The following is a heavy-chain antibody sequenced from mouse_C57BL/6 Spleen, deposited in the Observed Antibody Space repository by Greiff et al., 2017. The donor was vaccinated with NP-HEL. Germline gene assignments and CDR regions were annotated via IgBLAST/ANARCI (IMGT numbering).Heavy chain of an antibody. CDR2: IYPGSGNT. Sequence: VQLQQSGAELVRPGASVKLSCKASGYTFTDYYINWVKQRPGQGLEWIARIYPGSGNTYYNEKFKGKATLTAEKSSSTAYMQLSSLTSEDSAVYFCARGGYYYGSSYAYFDVWGTGTTVTVSS. J-gene: IGHJ1*03. CDR3: ARGGYYYGSSYAYFDV. V-gene: IGHV1-76*01. CDR1: GYTFTDYY. D-gene: IGHD1-1*01.